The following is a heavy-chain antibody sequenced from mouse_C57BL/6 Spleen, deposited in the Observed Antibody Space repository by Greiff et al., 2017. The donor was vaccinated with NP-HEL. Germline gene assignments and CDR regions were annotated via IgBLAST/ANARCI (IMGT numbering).Heavy chain of an antibody. V-gene: IGHV5-16*01. D-gene: IGHD2-5*01. J-gene: IGHJ4*01. CDR2: INYDGSST. CDR3: ARDDSNYEGAMDY. Sequence: EVKLVESEGGLVQPGSSMKLSCTASGFTFSDYYMAWVRQVPEKGLEWVANINYDGSSTYYLDSLKSRFIISRDNAKNNLYLQMSSLKSEDTATYYCARDDSNYEGAMDYWGQGTSVTVSS. CDR1: GFTFSDYY.